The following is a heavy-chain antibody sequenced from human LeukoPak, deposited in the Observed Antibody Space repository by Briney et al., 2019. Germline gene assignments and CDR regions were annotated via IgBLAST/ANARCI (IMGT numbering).Heavy chain of an antibody. CDR3: ASASGYSYGTLGY. CDR2: INPNSGGT. Sequence: ASVKVSCKASGYTFTGYYMHWVRQAPGQGLEWMGWINPNSGGTNYAQKFQGRVTMTRDTSISTAYMELSRLRSDDTAVYYCASASGYSYGTLGYWGQGTLVTVSS. D-gene: IGHD5-18*01. CDR1: GYTFTGYY. V-gene: IGHV1-2*02. J-gene: IGHJ4*02.